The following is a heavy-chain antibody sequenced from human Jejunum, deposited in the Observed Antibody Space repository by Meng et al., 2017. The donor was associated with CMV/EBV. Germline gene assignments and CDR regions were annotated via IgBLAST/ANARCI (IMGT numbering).Heavy chain of an antibody. D-gene: IGHD1-26*01. CDR2: IDPYSCNN. V-gene: IGHV1-2*02. CDR3: ARATRYSGSYCWFNP. CDR1: YTFSGNC. Sequence: YTFSGNCMPWVRQAPGKGLEWMGWIDPYSCNNIYAHTFKGRVTMTRDKSKNTAYLELSSLGSHDTAVYYCARATRYSGSYCWFNPWGQGTLVTVSS. J-gene: IGHJ5*02.